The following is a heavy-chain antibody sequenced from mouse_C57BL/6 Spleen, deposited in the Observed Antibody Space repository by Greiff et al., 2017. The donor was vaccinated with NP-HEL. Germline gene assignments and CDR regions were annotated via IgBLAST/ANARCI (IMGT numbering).Heavy chain of an antibody. CDR1: GYTFTDYE. CDR2: IDPETGGT. Sequence: QVQLKESGAELVRPGASVTLSCKASGYTFTDYEMHWVKQTPVHGLEWIGAIDPETGGTAYNQKFKGKAILTADKSSSTAYMELRSLTSEDSAVYYCTLWVPFAYWGQGTLVTVSA. J-gene: IGHJ3*01. D-gene: IGHD2-14*01. V-gene: IGHV1-15*01. CDR3: TLWVPFAY.